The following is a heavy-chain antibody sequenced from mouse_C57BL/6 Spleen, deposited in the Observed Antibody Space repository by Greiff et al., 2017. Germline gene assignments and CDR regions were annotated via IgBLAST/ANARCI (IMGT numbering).Heavy chain of an antibody. Sequence: EADGGLVQPKGSLKLSCAASGFSFNTYAMNWVRQAPGKGLEWVARIRSKSNNYATYYADSVKDRFTISRDDSESMLYLQMNNLKTEDTAMYYCVRGIYSYAMDYWGQGTSVTVSS. D-gene: IGHD2-1*01. J-gene: IGHJ4*01. CDR2: IRSKSNNYAT. V-gene: IGHV10-1*01. CDR3: VRGIYSYAMDY. CDR1: GFSFNTYA.